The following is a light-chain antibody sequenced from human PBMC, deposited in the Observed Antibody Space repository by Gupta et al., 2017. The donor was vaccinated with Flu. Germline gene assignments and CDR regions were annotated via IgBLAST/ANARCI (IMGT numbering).Light chain of an antibody. Sequence: DIVLTQSPATLSLSPGERATLSCRASQNIQNYLAWYKQKPGQAPRLLIYDTVARDNGIQTRFSGSGYGKDLTLTISSREPEDFASYYCQQSKNCPSLTFGQGTQVEIK. CDR2: DTV. J-gene: IGKJ5*01. CDR1: QNIQNY. CDR3: QQSKNCPSLT. V-gene: IGKV3-11*01.